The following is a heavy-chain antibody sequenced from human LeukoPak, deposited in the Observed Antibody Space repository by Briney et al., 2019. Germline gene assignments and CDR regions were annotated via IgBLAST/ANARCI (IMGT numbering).Heavy chain of an antibody. CDR2: IYYSGST. D-gene: IGHD4-23*01. CDR1: GGSISSYY. J-gene: IGHJ5*02. CDR3: ARDDYGGKAGFDP. V-gene: IGHV4-59*01. Sequence: SETLSLTCTVSGGSISSYYWGWIRQPPGRGLEWIGYIYYSGSTNYNPSLKSRVTISVDTSKNQFSLKLSSVTAADTAVYYCARDDYGGKAGFDPWGQGTLVTVSS.